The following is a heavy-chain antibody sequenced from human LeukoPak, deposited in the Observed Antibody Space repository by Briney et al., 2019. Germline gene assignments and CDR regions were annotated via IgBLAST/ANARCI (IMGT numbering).Heavy chain of an antibody. V-gene: IGHV4-38-2*01. CDR3: ASYYASGVSAYNYYGMDV. CDR1: GHSISTGYY. D-gene: IGHD3-10*01. J-gene: IGHJ6*04. Sequence: KPSETLSLTCAVSGHSISTGYYWGWIRRPPGKGLEWIGSMSHNRGTYYNPSLKSRVTISMDTSKNQISLRLTSVTAADTAVYYCASYYASGVSAYNYYGMDVWGKGTTVTVPS. CDR2: MSHNRGT.